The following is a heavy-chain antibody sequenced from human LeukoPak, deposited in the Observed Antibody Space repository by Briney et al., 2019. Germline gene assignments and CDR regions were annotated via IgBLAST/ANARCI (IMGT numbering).Heavy chain of an antibody. D-gene: IGHD2-15*01. J-gene: IGHJ4*02. V-gene: IGHV1-2*02. CDR3: ARDSADCSGGSCYSDY. CDR2: INPNSGGT. Sequence: ASVKVSCKASGYTFTGYYMHWVRQAPGQGLEWMGWINPNSGGTNYAQKFQGRVTMTRDTSISTAYMELSRLRSDDTAVYYCARDSADCSGGSCYSDYWGQGTLVTVSS. CDR1: GYTFTGYY.